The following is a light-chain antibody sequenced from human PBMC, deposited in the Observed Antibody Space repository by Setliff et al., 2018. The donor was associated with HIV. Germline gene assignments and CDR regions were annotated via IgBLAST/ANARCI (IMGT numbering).Light chain of an antibody. CDR3: CSYAGSGALV. Sequence: QSALTQPASVSGSPGQSITISCTGTSSDVGAYNYVSWYQQHPGKAPKLMIYEVSNRPSGVSNRFSGSKSGNTASLTISGLQAEDEADYYCCSYAGSGALVFGGGTKVTVL. J-gene: IGLJ2*01. V-gene: IGLV2-14*01. CDR2: EVS. CDR1: SSDVGAYNY.